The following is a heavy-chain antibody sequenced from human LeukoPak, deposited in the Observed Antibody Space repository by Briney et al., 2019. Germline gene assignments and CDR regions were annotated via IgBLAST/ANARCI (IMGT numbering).Heavy chain of an antibody. D-gene: IGHD1-26*01. CDR2: IYNSGST. J-gene: IGHJ4*02. Sequence: SETLSLTCTVSGGSVSSGGYYWNWIRQHPGKGLEWIGYIYNSGSTYYNPSLKSRITISVDTSKNQFSLKLSSVTAADTAVYYCARGRLGDNFDYWGQGTLVTVSS. CDR1: GGSVSSGGYY. V-gene: IGHV4-31*03. CDR3: ARGRLGDNFDY.